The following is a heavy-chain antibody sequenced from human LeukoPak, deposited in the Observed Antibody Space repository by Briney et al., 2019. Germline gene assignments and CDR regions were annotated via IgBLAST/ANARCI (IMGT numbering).Heavy chain of an antibody. CDR1: GGSFSGYY. V-gene: IGHV4-34*01. J-gene: IGHJ5*02. D-gene: IGHD2-2*02. Sequence: PSETLSLTCAAYGGSFSGYYWSWIRQPPGKGLEWIGEINHSGSTNYNPSLKSRVTISVDTSKNQFSLKLSSVTAADTAVYYCARGGGVFNRVPAAILSGWFDPWGQGTLVTVSS. CDR3: ARGGGVFNRVPAAILSGWFDP. CDR2: INHSGST.